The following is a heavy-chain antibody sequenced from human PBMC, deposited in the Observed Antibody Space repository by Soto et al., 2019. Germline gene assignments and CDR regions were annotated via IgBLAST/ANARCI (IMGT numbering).Heavy chain of an antibody. D-gene: IGHD1-26*01. Sequence: SCKGSGDTFTSYYMPRVRQAPGQGLEWMGWINPNSGGTNYAQKFQGWVTMTRDTSISTAYMELSRLRSDDTAVYYCARDGVGPFDYWGQGTLVTVSS. CDR3: ARDGVGPFDY. V-gene: IGHV1-2*04. CDR2: INPNSGGT. CDR1: GDTFTSYY. J-gene: IGHJ4*02.